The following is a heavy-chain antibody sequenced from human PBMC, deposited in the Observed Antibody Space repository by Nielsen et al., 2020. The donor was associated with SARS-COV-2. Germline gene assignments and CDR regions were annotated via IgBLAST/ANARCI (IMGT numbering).Heavy chain of an antibody. CDR3: ATLDYFGSGSSPH. V-gene: IGHV3-13*01. Sequence: GGSLRLSCAASGFIFSTYDMHWVRQATGKGLEWVSCIGPVGDTSSPGSVQGRFTISRDNAKNSVYLQMNSLRVDDTALYYCATLDYFGSGSSPHWGQGSLVTVSS. CDR2: IGPVGDT. CDR1: GFIFSTYD. J-gene: IGHJ4*01. D-gene: IGHD3-10*01.